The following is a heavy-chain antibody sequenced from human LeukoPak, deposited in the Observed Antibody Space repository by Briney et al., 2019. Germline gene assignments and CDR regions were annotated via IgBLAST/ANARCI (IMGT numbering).Heavy chain of an antibody. V-gene: IGHV1-69*13. D-gene: IGHD4-11*01. J-gene: IGHJ4*02. CDR1: GGTFSSYA. CDR2: IIPIFGTA. Sequence: SVKVSCKASGGTFSSYAISWVRQAPGQGLEWMGGIIPIFGTANYAQKFQGRVAITADESTSTAYMELSSLRSEDTAVYYCARPHYSNYLYYFDYWGQGTLVTVSS. CDR3: ARPHYSNYLYYFDY.